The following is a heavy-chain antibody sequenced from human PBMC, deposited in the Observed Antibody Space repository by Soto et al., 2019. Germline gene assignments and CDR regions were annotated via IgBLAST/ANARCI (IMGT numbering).Heavy chain of an antibody. D-gene: IGHD4-4*01. V-gene: IGHV3-48*01. CDR1: GFTFSSYN. J-gene: IGHJ6*02. CDR2: ISRSGSTV. Sequence: PGGSLRLSCAASGFTFSSYNMNWVRQAPGKGLEWVSYISRSGSTVYYADSVKGRFTISRDNAKNSLYLQMNSLRAEDTAVYYCAIEDVTLYYRMDVLGQGTTVTVSS. CDR3: AIEDVTLYYRMDV.